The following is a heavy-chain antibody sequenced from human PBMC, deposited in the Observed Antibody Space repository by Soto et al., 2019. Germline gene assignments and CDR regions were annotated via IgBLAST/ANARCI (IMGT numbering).Heavy chain of an antibody. Sequence: GASVKVSCKASGSSFTSLDINWVRQTAGQGLEWMGWMQPSTGRTGYAQKFQGRVTMTRDTSINTAYMELTTLTSDDTASYYCARGVSAGVDYWGQGTLVTVSS. D-gene: IGHD1-26*01. CDR3: ARGVSAGVDY. CDR1: GSSFTSLD. V-gene: IGHV1-8*01. CDR2: MQPSTGRT. J-gene: IGHJ4*02.